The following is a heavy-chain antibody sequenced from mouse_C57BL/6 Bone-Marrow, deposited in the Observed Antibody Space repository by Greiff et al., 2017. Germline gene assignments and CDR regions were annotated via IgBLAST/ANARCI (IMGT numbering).Heavy chain of an antibody. Sequence: DVKLQESGPELVKPGASVKIPCKASGYTFTDYNMDWVKQSHGKSLEWIGDINPNNGGTIYNQKFKGKATLTVDKSSSTAYMELRSLTSEDTAVYYCARGSDGYLLYFDYWGQGTTLTVSS. D-gene: IGHD2-3*01. CDR3: ARGSDGYLLYFDY. CDR1: GYTFTDYN. V-gene: IGHV1-18*01. CDR2: INPNNGGT. J-gene: IGHJ2*01.